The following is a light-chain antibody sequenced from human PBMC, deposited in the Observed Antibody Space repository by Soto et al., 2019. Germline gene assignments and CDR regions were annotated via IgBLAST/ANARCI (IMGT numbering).Light chain of an antibody. CDR2: GAS. CDR3: QQYATSPRWT. J-gene: IGKJ1*01. Sequence: EIMLTQSPGTLSLSKGERATLSCRASQSVSSSYLAWYQQKPGQAPRLLIYGASSRATGIPDRFSGSGSGTDFTLTISRLEPEDFAVYYCQQYATSPRWTFGQGTKV. V-gene: IGKV3-20*01. CDR1: QSVSSSY.